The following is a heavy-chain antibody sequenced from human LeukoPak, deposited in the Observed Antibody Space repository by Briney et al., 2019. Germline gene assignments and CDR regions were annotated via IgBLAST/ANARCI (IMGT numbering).Heavy chain of an antibody. CDR3: AKAVTPIYVSSGYSAIDY. J-gene: IGHJ4*02. Sequence: GSLRLSCAASRFTFSRYSMNWVRQAPGKGLEWVSSISSSSSYIYYADSVEGRFTISRDNAKTSLYLQMNRLRAEDTAVYYCAKAVTPIYVSSGYSAIDYWGQGTLVTVSS. CDR2: ISSSSSYI. CDR1: RFTFSRYS. V-gene: IGHV3-21*01. D-gene: IGHD3-22*01.